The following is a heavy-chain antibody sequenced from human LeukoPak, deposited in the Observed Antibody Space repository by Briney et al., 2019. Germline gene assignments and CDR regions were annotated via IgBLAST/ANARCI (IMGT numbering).Heavy chain of an antibody. Sequence: PGGSLRLSCTASGFTFSDYSMSWVRQAPGAGLEWVSAISPAGDSTTDADSVKGRFTISRDNSKSTLYLQMNGLTREDTALYYCAESLVTAWNSDFFCFWGQGTLVLVP. CDR3: AESLVTAWNSDFFCF. V-gene: IGHV3-23*01. CDR2: ISPAGDST. CDR1: GFTFSDYS. J-gene: IGHJ1*01. D-gene: IGHD2-2*01.